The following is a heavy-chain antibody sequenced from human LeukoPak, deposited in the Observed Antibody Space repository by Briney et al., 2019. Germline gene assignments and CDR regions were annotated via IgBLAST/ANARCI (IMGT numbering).Heavy chain of an antibody. J-gene: IGHJ4*02. CDR3: TRVVNGGHFDY. D-gene: IGHD2-8*01. Sequence: SETLSLTCSVSGASINDYYWTWIRQPPGKGLEWIGYVYHTGTSGYHPSLKSRVAMSLDTSKNQVSLKLSPVIAADTAVYFCTRVVNGGHFDYWGQGALVTVSS. CDR2: VYHTGTS. V-gene: IGHV4-59*12. CDR1: GASINDYY.